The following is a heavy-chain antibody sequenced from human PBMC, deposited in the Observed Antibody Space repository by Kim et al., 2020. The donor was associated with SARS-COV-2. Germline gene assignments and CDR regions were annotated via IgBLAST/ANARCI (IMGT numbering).Heavy chain of an antibody. D-gene: IGHD2-15*01. CDR2: MNPNSGNT. CDR1: GYTFTSYD. Sequence: ASVKVSCKASGYTFTSYDINWVRQATGQGLEWMGWMNPNSGNTGYAQKFQGRVTMTRNTSISTAYMELSSLRSEDTAVYYCARGLGGYCSGGSCYRGYYYYGMDVWGQGTTVTVSS. J-gene: IGHJ6*02. V-gene: IGHV1-8*01. CDR3: ARGLGGYCSGGSCYRGYYYYGMDV.